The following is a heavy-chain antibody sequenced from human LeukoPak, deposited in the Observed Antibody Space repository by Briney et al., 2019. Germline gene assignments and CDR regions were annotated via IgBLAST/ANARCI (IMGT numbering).Heavy chain of an antibody. J-gene: IGHJ4*02. CDR2: ISYDGSNK. V-gene: IGHV3-30*12. CDR3: VGDYDFWSGLD. D-gene: IGHD3-3*01. CDR1: GFTFSSYG. Sequence: GGSLRLSCAASGFTFSSYGMHWVRQAPGKGLEWVAVISYDGSNKYYADSVKGRFTISRDNAKNTLYLQMNSLRAEDTAVYYCVGDYDFWSGLDWGQGTLVTVSS.